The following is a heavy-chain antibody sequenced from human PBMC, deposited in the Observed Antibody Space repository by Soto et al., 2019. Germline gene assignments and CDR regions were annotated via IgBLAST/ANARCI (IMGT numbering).Heavy chain of an antibody. J-gene: IGHJ5*02. CDR1: GGSISSGDYY. CDR2: IYYSGST. D-gene: IGHD6-13*01. V-gene: IGHV4-30-4*01. Sequence: TSETLSLTCTVSGGSISSGDYYWSWIRQPPGKGLEWIGYIYYSGSTYYNPSLKSRVTISVGTSKNQFSLKLSSVTAADTAVYYCASSIAAAGTWFDPWGQGTLVTVSS. CDR3: ASSIAAAGTWFDP.